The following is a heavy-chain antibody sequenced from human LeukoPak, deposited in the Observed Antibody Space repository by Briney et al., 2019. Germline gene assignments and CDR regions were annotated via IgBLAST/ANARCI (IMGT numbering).Heavy chain of an antibody. J-gene: IGHJ3*02. V-gene: IGHV4-39*01. D-gene: IGHD2-2*01. CDR3: ERQGCSSTSCYLFALYAFDI. Sequence: PSETLSLTCTVSGGSISSSSYYWGWIRQPPGKGLEWIGSIYYRGSIYYNPSLKSRVTISVDTSKNQFSLKLSSVTAADTAVYYCERQGCSSTSCYLFALYAFDIWGQGTMVTVSS. CDR2: IYYRGSI. CDR1: GGSISSSSYY.